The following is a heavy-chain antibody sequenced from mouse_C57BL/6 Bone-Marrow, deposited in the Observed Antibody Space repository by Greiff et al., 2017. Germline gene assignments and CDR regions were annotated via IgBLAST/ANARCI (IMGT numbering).Heavy chain of an antibody. J-gene: IGHJ1*03. V-gene: IGHV5-16*01. CDR3: VREDYYGSSWYFDV. Sequence: EVQVVESEGGLVQPGSSMKLSCTASGFTFSDYYMAWVRQVPEKGLEWVAKINYDGSSTYYLDSLKSRFIISRDNEKNILYLQMSSLKSEDTATYYCVREDYYGSSWYFDVWGTGTTVTVSS. CDR1: GFTFSDYY. CDR2: INYDGSST. D-gene: IGHD1-1*01.